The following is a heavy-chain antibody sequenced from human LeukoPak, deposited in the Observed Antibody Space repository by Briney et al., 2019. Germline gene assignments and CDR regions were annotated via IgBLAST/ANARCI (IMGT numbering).Heavy chain of an antibody. CDR2: ISGSGGST. Sequence: GGSLRLSCAASGFTFSSYSMNWVRQAPGKGLEWVSAISGSGGSTYYADSVKGRFTISRDNSKNTLYLQMNSLRAEDTAVYYCATDANDWNDLGHWGPGTLVTVSS. CDR3: ATDANDWNDLGH. D-gene: IGHD1-1*01. CDR1: GFTFSSYS. J-gene: IGHJ4*02. V-gene: IGHV3-23*01.